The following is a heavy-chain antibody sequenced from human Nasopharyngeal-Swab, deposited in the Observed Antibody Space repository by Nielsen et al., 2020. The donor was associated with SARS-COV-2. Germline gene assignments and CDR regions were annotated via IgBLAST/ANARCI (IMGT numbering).Heavy chain of an antibody. CDR3: ARSRGGSYFYGMDV. Sequence: GESLKISCAASGFTFSSYAMHWVRQAPGKGPEWVAVISYDGSNKYYADSVKGRFTISRDNSKNTLYLQMNSLRAEDTAVYYCARSRGGSYFYGMDVWGQGTTVTVSS. D-gene: IGHD1-26*01. CDR2: ISYDGSNK. V-gene: IGHV3-30-3*01. J-gene: IGHJ6*02. CDR1: GFTFSSYA.